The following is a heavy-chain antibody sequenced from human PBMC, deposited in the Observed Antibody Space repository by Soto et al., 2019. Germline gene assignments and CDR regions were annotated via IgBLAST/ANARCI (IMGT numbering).Heavy chain of an antibody. V-gene: IGHV1-24*01. J-gene: IGHJ3*02. CDR3: ARGRPHCSSTSCYLEAFDI. CDR2: FDPEDGKT. Sequence: ASVKVSCKVSGYTLTELSMHWVRQAPGKGLEWMGGFDPEDGKTSYAQKFQGRVTMTKNTSTSTAYMELSSLRSEDTAVYYCARGRPHCSSTSCYLEAFDIWGQGTMVTVS. CDR1: GYTLTELS. D-gene: IGHD2-2*01.